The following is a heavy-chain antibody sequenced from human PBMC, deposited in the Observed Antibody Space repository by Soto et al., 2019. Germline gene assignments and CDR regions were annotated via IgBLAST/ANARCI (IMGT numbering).Heavy chain of an antibody. CDR2: IDWDDDK. CDR1: GFPLSTSGMC. V-gene: IGHV2-70*01. D-gene: IGHD6-6*01. J-gene: IGHJ6*02. CDR3: ARIRRRGIAARNYYYYGMDV. Sequence: ASGPTPVNPTQTLTLTCTFSGFPLSTSGMCVSWIRQPPGKALDWLALIDWDDDKYYSTSLKTRLTISKDTSKNQVVLTMTNMDPVDTATYYCARIRRRGIAARNYYYYGMDVWGQGTTVTVSS.